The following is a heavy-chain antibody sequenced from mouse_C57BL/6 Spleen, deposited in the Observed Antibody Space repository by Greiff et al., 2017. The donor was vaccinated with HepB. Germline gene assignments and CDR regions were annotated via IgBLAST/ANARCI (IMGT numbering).Heavy chain of an antibody. CDR2: IWSDGST. D-gene: IGHD2-4*01. CDR3: ARHAGYDYDGYYAMDY. J-gene: IGHJ4*01. CDR1: GFSLTSYG. V-gene: IGHV2-6-1*01. Sequence: VQGVESGPGLVAPSQSLSITCTVSGFSLTSYGVHWVRQPPGKGLEWLVVIWSDGSTTYNSALKSRLSISKDNSKSQVFLKMNSLQTDDTAMYYCARHAGYDYDGYYAMDYWGQGTSVTVSS.